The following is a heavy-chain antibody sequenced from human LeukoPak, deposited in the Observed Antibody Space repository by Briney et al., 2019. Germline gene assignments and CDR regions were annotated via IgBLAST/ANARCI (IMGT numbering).Heavy chain of an antibody. D-gene: IGHD3-10*01. Sequence: ASVKDSCKASGYTFTGYYMHWVRQAPGQGLEWMGWINPNSGGTNYAQKFQGWVTMTRDTSISTAYMELSRLRSDDTAVYYCAREWRYYYGSGSYSTFDYWGQGTLVTVSS. CDR3: AREWRYYYGSGSYSTFDY. V-gene: IGHV1-2*04. CDR2: INPNSGGT. CDR1: GYTFTGYY. J-gene: IGHJ4*02.